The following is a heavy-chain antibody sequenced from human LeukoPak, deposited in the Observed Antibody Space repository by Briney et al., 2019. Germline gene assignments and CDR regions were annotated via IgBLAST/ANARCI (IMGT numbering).Heavy chain of an antibody. J-gene: IGHJ4*02. V-gene: IGHV3-23*01. CDR1: GFTFSDYY. CDR2: ISGSGGST. D-gene: IGHD3-10*01. Sequence: GGSLRLSCAASGFTFSDYYMSWIRQAPGKGLEWVSAISGSGGSTYYADSVKGRFTISRDNSKNTLYLQMNSLRAEDTAVYYCAKDQVVGKTLGGVWFGVYYFDYWGQGTLVTVPS. CDR3: AKDQVVGKTLGGVWFGVYYFDY.